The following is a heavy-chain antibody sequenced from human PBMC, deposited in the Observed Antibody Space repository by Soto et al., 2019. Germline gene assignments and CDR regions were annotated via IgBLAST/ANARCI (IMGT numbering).Heavy chain of an antibody. CDR1: GGSISSSNW. Sequence: SETLSLTCAVSGGSISSSNWWSWVRQPPGKGLEWIGEIYHSGSTNYNPSLKSRATISVDKSKNQFSLKLSSVTAADTAVYYCARDTNSDYGDYDYYYGMDVWGQGTTVTVSS. D-gene: IGHD4-17*01. V-gene: IGHV4-4*02. CDR2: IYHSGST. CDR3: ARDTNSDYGDYDYYYGMDV. J-gene: IGHJ6*02.